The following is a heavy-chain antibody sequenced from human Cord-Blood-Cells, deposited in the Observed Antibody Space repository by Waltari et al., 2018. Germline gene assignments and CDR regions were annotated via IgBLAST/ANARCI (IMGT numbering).Heavy chain of an antibody. J-gene: IGHJ4*01. Sequence: QVQLVQSGAEVTKPGSSVRVSGRAYGGAFCSYHNSDMRQAHGHVLEWMGGIIPIFRTANYAQKFQGRVTITADKSTSPDYMELSSLRSEDTAVYYCARGSGSSYSSGWYEYYFDYWGQEPWSPSPQ. CDR2: IIPIFRTA. D-gene: IGHD6-19*01. V-gene: IGHV1-69*06. CDR3: ARGSGSSYSSGWYEYYFDY. CDR1: GGAFCSYH.